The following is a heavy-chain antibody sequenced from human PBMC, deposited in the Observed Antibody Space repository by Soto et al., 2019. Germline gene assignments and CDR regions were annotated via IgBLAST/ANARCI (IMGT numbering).Heavy chain of an antibody. CDR3: AREQYCSSTSCYGSYYYYYYMDV. J-gene: IGHJ6*03. CDR2: MNPNSGNT. D-gene: IGHD2-2*01. V-gene: IGHV1-8*01. CDR1: GYTFTSYD. Sequence: ASVKVSCKASGYTFTSYDINWVRQATGQGLEWMGWMNPNSGNTGYAQKFQGRVTMTRNTSISTAYMELSSLRSEDTAVYYCAREQYCSSTSCYGSYYYYYYMDVWGKGTTVTVSS.